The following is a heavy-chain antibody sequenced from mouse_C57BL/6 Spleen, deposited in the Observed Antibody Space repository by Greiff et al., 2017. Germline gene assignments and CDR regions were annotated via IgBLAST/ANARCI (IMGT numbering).Heavy chain of an antibody. J-gene: IGHJ3*01. CDR2: INPGSGDT. CDR3: ARGAWGAY. V-gene: IGHV1-7*01. Sequence: VQLQQSGAELAKPGASVTLSCKASGYTFTSYGMHWVKQTPGQGLEWIGYINPGSGDTSYNQKFKVKAILTADKSSSTAYMQLSSLTYEDSAVYYGARGAWGAYWGQGTMVTVSA. CDR1: GYTFTSYG.